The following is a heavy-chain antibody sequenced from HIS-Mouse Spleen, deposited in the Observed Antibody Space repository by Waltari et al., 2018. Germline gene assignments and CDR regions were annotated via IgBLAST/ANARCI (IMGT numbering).Heavy chain of an antibody. CDR1: GGSISSGDYY. CDR3: ARDRRDSGSYFGTCFDY. Sequence: QVQLQESGPGLVKPSQTLSLTCTVSGGSISSGDYYWSWIRQPPGKGLEWIGYIYYRGSTYYNPSLKSRVTISVDTSKNQFSLKLSSVTAADTAVYYCARDRRDSGSYFGTCFDYWGQGTLVTVSS. CDR2: IYYRGST. J-gene: IGHJ4*02. V-gene: IGHV4-30-4*01. D-gene: IGHD1-26*01.